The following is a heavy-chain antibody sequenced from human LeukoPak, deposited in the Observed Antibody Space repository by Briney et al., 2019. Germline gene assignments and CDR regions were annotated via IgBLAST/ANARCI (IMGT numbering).Heavy chain of an antibody. V-gene: IGHV4-4*07. Sequence: SETLSLTCTVSGGSISGYYWSWIRQPAGKGLEWIGRFYPSGSTTYNPSLKSRVTMSVDTSKNQFSLKLSSVTAADTAVYYCARDDYGDHFDYWGQGTLVTVSS. D-gene: IGHD4-17*01. CDR3: ARDDYGDHFDY. J-gene: IGHJ4*02. CDR2: FYPSGST. CDR1: GGSISGYY.